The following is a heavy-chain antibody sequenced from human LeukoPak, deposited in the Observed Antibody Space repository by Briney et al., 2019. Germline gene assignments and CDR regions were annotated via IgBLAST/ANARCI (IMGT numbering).Heavy chain of an antibody. CDR2: ISYDGSNK. D-gene: IGHD3-10*01. CDR1: GFTFSSYG. CDR3: AKDRPRRGDFQH. V-gene: IGHV3-30*18. J-gene: IGHJ1*01. Sequence: GRSLRLSCAASGFTFSSYGMHWVRQAPGKGLEWVAVISYDGSNKYYADSVKGRFTISRDNSKNTLYLQMNSLRAEDTAVYYCAKDRPRRGDFQHWGQGTLVTVSS.